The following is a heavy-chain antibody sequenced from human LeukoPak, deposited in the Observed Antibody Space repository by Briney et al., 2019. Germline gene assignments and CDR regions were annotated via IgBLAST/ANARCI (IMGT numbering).Heavy chain of an antibody. CDR1: GGSISSGDYY. CDR2: IYYSGST. CDR3: ATQSPITGTTGYWFDP. Sequence: SQTLSLTCTVSGGSISSGDYYWSWIRQPPGKGLEWIGYIYYSGSTYYNPSLKSRVTISVDTSKNQFSLKLSSVAAADTAVYYCATQSPITGTTGYWFDPWGQGTLVTVSS. J-gene: IGHJ5*02. D-gene: IGHD1-7*01. V-gene: IGHV4-30-4*08.